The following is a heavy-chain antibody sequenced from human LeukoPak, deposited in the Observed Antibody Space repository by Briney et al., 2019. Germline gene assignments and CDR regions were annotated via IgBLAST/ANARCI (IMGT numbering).Heavy chain of an antibody. J-gene: IGHJ3*02. V-gene: IGHV3-33*01. D-gene: IGHD7-27*01. Sequence: GGSLRLSCAASGFSFGSYGMHWVRQAPGKGLEWVAVIWYDGSNKYYADSVKGRFTISRDNSKNTLYVQMNSLRAEDTAVYYCARENTGAAFDIWGQGTMVAVSS. CDR1: GFSFGSYG. CDR3: ARENTGAAFDI. CDR2: IWYDGSNK.